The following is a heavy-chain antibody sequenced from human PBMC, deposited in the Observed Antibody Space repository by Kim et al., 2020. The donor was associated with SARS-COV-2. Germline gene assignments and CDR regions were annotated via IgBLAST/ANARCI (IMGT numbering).Heavy chain of an antibody. J-gene: IGHJ6*02. CDR2: YI. Sequence: YICYATSVKGRFTISGDNAKNSLYLQMNSLRAEDTAVYYCAREVYGMDVWGRGTTVTVSS. CDR3: AREVYGMDV. V-gene: IGHV3-21*01.